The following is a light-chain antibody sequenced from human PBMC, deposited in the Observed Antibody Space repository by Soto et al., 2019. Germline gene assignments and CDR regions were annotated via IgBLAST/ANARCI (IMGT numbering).Light chain of an antibody. J-gene: IGKJ2*01. CDR1: QGIHNY. Sequence: DSQMTQSPSSLSSSVGDRVTITCQASQGIHNYLNWYSQRPGKAPTLLIYDVSNLQTGVPSRFSGSASETHSTFTISSLPPEYIATYYCQQYDSLPYSFGQGTKLEI. CDR3: QQYDSLPYS. V-gene: IGKV1-33*01. CDR2: DVS.